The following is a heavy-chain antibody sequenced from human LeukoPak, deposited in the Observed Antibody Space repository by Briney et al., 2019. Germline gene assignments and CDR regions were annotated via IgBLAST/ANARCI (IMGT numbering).Heavy chain of an antibody. J-gene: IGHJ5*02. CDR3: ARVGYYDSSGYYWGFDP. CDR1: GFTFSTYS. V-gene: IGHV3-21*01. Sequence: GGSLRLCCAVSGFTFSTYSMNWVRQAPGKGLEWVSSISGSSGYIYYADSVKGRFTISRDNAQKSLYLQMNSLRAEDTAVYYCARVGYYDSSGYYWGFDPWGQGTLVTVSS. CDR2: ISGSSGYI. D-gene: IGHD3-22*01.